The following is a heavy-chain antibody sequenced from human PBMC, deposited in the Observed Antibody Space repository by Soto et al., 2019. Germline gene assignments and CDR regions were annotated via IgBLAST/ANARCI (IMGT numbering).Heavy chain of an antibody. J-gene: IGHJ4*02. CDR1: GGSISSSSYY. V-gene: IGHV4-39*01. D-gene: IGHD2-15*01. CDR3: ARQPVVVVAATPID. CDR2: IYYSGST. Sequence: SETLSLTCTVSGGSISSSSYYWGWIRQPPGKGLEWIGSIYYSGSTYYNPSLKSRVTISVDTSKNQFSLKLSSVTAADTAVYYCARQPVVVVAATPIDWGQGTLLTVSS.